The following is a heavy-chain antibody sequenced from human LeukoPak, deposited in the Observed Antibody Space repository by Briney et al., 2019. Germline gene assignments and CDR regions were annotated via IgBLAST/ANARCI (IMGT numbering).Heavy chain of an antibody. Sequence: GASVKVSCKASGYTFTDYFLHWVRKAPGQGLEWMGCINPISGATMSAQKFQGRVTMTRDTSITTAYMDLTSLTSDDTAMYYCARDPTTGTIRWAASDIWGQGTMVTVSS. J-gene: IGHJ3*02. D-gene: IGHD1-1*01. CDR3: ARDPTTGTIRWAASDI. CDR2: INPISGAT. V-gene: IGHV1-2*02. CDR1: GYTFTDYF.